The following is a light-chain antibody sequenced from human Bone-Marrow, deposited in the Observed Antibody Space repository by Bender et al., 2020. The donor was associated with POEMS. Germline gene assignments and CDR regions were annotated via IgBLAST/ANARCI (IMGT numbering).Light chain of an antibody. CDR1: ASDIGSYNF. Sequence: QSALTQPASVSGSPGQSITISCTGTASDIGSYNFVSWYQQHPGKAPKLIIFEVSKRPSGVSDRFSGAKSGNTASLTISGLQTADEADYYCCSFEGSITSWVFGGGTKLTLL. CDR3: CSFEGSITSWV. V-gene: IGLV2-23*02. J-gene: IGLJ3*02. CDR2: EVS.